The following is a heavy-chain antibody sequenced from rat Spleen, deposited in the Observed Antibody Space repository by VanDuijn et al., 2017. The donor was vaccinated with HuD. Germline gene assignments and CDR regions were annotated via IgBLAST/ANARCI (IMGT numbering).Heavy chain of an antibody. Sequence: QVQLKESGPGLVQSSQTLSLTCTVSGFSLTSNSVHWVRQPPGKGLEWMGGIWGDGSTDYNSVPKSRLSISRDTSKSQVFLKMNSLQTADTAIYFCTRSDNNYPYPNWFPYWGQGTLVTVSS. V-gene: IGHV2-1*01. CDR2: IWGDGST. D-gene: IGHD1-10*01. CDR3: TRSDNNYPYPNWFPY. CDR1: GFSLTSNS. J-gene: IGHJ3*01.